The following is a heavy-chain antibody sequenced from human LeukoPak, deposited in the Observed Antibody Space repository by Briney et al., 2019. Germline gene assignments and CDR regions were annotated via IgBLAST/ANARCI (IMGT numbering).Heavy chain of an antibody. CDR3: ARDQELEYIDY. Sequence: ASVKVSCKASGYTFTGDYMHWVRQAPGQGLEWMGWINPKSGGTNYAQKFQGRVTMTGDTSISTAYMEMTRLRSDDTAMYYCARDQELEYIDYWGQGTLVTVSS. D-gene: IGHD1-1*01. V-gene: IGHV1-2*02. CDR2: INPKSGGT. J-gene: IGHJ4*02. CDR1: GYTFTGDY.